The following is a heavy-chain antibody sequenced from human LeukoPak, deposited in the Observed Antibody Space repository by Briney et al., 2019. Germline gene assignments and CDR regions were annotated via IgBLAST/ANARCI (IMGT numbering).Heavy chain of an antibody. Sequence: NPSETLSLTCTVSGGSVSSTTYHWGWTRQPPGKGLEWIGYIYYIGSTNYNPSLKSRVTISVDTSKNQFSLKLSSVTAADTAVYYCARDYAFDIWGQGTMVTVSS. CDR2: IYYIGST. CDR3: ARDYAFDI. J-gene: IGHJ3*02. CDR1: GGSVSSTTYH. V-gene: IGHV4-61*01.